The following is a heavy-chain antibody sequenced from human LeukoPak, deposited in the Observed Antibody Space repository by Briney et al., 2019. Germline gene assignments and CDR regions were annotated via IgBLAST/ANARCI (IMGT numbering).Heavy chain of an antibody. CDR1: GGSFSNYY. CDR3: ARVEIVVGTLGDEDAFDI. Sequence: PSETLSLTCAVHGGSFSNYYWTWIRQPPGKGLEWIGYIYYSGSTNYNPSLKSRVTISVDTSKNQFSLKLSSVTAADTAVYYCARVEIVVGTLGDEDAFDIWGQGTMVTVSS. D-gene: IGHD3-22*01. CDR2: IYYSGST. V-gene: IGHV4-59*08. J-gene: IGHJ3*02.